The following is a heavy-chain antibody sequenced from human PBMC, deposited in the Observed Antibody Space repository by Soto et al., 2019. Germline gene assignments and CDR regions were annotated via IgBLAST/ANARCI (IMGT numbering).Heavy chain of an antibody. CDR1: GFNLNSHA. Sequence: EVQLLESGGGLVQPGGSLRLSCAASGFNLNSHAMSWVRQAPGKGLEWVSGIVDSGTNTYYADSVKGRFTISSDTSKNTLYLQMNSLRADDTARYCCAKRALGAHDYWGQGTLVTVSS. CDR3: AKRALGAHDY. CDR2: IVDSGTNT. D-gene: IGHD1-26*01. J-gene: IGHJ4*02. V-gene: IGHV3-23*01.